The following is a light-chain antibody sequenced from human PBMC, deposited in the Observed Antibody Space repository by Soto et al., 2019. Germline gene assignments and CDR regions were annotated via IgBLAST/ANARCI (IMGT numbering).Light chain of an antibody. CDR3: QQYNNWPHT. V-gene: IGKV3-15*01. CDR2: FAS. CDR1: QSVSSK. Sequence: EIVMTQSPATLSVSPGERATLSCRASQSVSSKLAWFQQKPGQAPSLLIYFASTRATDIPARFSGSVSGTEFTLTISSLQSEDFAVYYCQQYNNWPHTFGQGTKLEIK. J-gene: IGKJ2*01.